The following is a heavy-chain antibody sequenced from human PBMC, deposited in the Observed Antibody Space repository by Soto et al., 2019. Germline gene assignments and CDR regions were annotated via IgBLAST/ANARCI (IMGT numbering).Heavy chain of an antibody. D-gene: IGHD2-2*02. CDR2: INAGNGNT. CDR1: GYTFTSYA. Sequence: GASVKVSCKASGYTFTSYAMHWVRQAPGQRLEWMGWINAGNGNTKYSQKFQGRVTITRDTSASTAYMELSSLRSEDTAVYYCASHRGVPAAIDPSSSSAYYYYGMDVWGQGTTVTVSS. V-gene: IGHV1-3*01. CDR3: ASHRGVPAAIDPSSSSAYYYYGMDV. J-gene: IGHJ6*02.